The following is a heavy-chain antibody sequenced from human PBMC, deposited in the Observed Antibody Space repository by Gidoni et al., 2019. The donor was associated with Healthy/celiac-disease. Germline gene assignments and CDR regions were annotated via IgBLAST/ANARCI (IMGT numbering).Heavy chain of an antibody. V-gene: IGHV4-31*01. CDR3: ARGGIYCSGGSCYQYYFDY. CDR1: GVSISSGGYY. D-gene: IGHD2-15*01. CDR2: IDYSGST. Sequence: QVQLQESGPGLVKPSQTLSLTCTVSGVSISSGGYYWSWIRQHPGKGLEWIGYIDYSGSTYYNPSLKSLVTISVDTSKNQFSLKLSSVTAADTAVYYCARGGIYCSGGSCYQYYFDYWGQGTLVTVSS. J-gene: IGHJ4*02.